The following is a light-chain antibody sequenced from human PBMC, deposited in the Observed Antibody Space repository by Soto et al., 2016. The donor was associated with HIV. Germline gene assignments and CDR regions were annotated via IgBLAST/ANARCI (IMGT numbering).Light chain of an antibody. CDR2: KDS. J-gene: IGLJ2*01. CDR1: VLAKKY. V-gene: IGLV3-27*01. CDR3: YSAADNNKVV. Sequence: SYELTQPSSVSVSPGQTARITCSGDVLAKKYARWFQQKPGQAPALVIYKDSERPSGIPERFSGSSSGTTVTLTISGAQVEDEADYYCYSAADNNKVVFGGGTKLTVL.